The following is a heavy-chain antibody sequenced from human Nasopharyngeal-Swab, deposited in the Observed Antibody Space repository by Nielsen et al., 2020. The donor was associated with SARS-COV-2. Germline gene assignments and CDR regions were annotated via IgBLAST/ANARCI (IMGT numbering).Heavy chain of an antibody. J-gene: IGHJ4*02. CDR2: TSSRSGDI. Sequence: VRQAPGKGLEWVSSTSSRSGDISYTDSVKGRFTISRDNSKNTLYLQMNSLRAEDTAVYYCANSVDAAMADYWGQGTLVTVSS. V-gene: IGHV3-23*01. D-gene: IGHD5-18*01. CDR3: ANSVDAAMADY.